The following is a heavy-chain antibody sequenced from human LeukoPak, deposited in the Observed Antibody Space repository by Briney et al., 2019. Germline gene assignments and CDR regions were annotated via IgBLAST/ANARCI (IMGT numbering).Heavy chain of an antibody. J-gene: IGHJ4*02. Sequence: SETLSLTCTVSGGSIRSYYWGWIRQPPGKGLEWIGSIYYSGSTYQNPSLKSRVTISVDTSKNQFSLKLSSVTAADTAVYYCARVPTVTFFDYWGQGTLVTVSS. CDR2: IYYSGST. D-gene: IGHD4-17*01. CDR1: GGSIRSYY. V-gene: IGHV4-39*07. CDR3: ARVPTVTFFDY.